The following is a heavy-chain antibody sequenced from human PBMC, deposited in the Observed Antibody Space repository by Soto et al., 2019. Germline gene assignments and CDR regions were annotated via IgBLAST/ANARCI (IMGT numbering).Heavy chain of an antibody. CDR2: ISGSGGST. CDR3: AKGDCSGGRCYRGFDY. J-gene: IGHJ4*02. Sequence: GGSLRLSCAASGFTFSSYAMSWVRQAPGKGLEWVSAISGSGGSTYYADSVKGRFTISRDNSKNTLYLQMNSLRAEDTAVYFCAKGDCSGGRCYRGFDYWGQGALVTVSS. V-gene: IGHV3-23*01. D-gene: IGHD2-15*01. CDR1: GFTFSSYA.